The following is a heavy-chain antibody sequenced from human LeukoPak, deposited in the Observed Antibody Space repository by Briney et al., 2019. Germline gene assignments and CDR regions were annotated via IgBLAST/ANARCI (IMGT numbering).Heavy chain of an antibody. D-gene: IGHD4-17*01. Sequence: PGGSLRLSCAASGFTFSNYWMHWVRQAPGKGLVWVSRINDDGSSTSYADSVKGRFTISRDNAKNTLYLQMNSLRAEDTAIYYCGRAWYGDYSLDYWGQGTLVTVSS. CDR3: GRAWYGDYSLDY. V-gene: IGHV3-74*01. J-gene: IGHJ4*02. CDR1: GFTFSNYW. CDR2: INDDGSST.